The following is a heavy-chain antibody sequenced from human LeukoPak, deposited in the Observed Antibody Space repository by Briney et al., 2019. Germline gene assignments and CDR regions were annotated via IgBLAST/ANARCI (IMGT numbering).Heavy chain of an antibody. CDR3: ARGSSSLEWLLYLDYYYMDV. V-gene: IGHV4-61*01. CDR1: GGSVSSGSYY. J-gene: IGHJ6*03. Sequence: SETLSLTCTVSGGSVSSGSYYWSCIRQPPGKGLEWIGYIYYSGSTNYNPSLKSRVTISVDTSKNQSSLKLSSVTAADTAVYYCARGSSSLEWLLYLDYYYMDVWGKGTTVTVSS. D-gene: IGHD3-3*01. CDR2: IYYSGST.